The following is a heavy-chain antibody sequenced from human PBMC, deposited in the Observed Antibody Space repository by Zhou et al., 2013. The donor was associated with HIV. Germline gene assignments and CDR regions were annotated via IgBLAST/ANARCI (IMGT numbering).Heavy chain of an antibody. V-gene: IGHV4-61*09. CDR1: GASISSGSYY. J-gene: IGHJ4*02. CDR2: IYTSGSA. CDR3: ASLPTPDY. Sequence: QVQLQESGPGLVKPSQTLSLTCTVSGASISSGSYYWSWIRQPGDKGLEWLGHIYTSGSANYNPSLKSRVTISVDTSKNQFSLKLNSVTAADTAVYYCASLPTPDYWGQGTLVTVS.